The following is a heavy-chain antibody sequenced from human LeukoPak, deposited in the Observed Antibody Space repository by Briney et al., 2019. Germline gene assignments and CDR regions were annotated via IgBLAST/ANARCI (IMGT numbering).Heavy chain of an antibody. Sequence: SETLSLTCAVYGGSFSSYYWGWIRQPPGKGLEWIGSIYYSGSTYYNPSLKSRVTISVDTSKNQFSLKLSSVTAADTAVYYCARQSSYSYFDYWGQGTLVTVSS. CDR3: ARQSSYSYFDY. D-gene: IGHD1-1*01. J-gene: IGHJ4*02. CDR2: IYYSGST. CDR1: GGSFSSYY. V-gene: IGHV4-39*01.